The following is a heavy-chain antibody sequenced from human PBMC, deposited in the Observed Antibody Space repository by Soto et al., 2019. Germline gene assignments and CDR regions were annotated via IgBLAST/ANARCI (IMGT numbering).Heavy chain of an antibody. J-gene: IGHJ6*03. CDR1: GGSFSGYY. Sequence: PSETLSLTCAVYGGSFSGYYWSWIRQPPGKGLEWIGEINHGGSTNYNPPLKSRVTISVDTSKNQFSLKLSSVTAADTAVYYCARGPSNYDFWSNFDYYYYYMDVWGKGATVTVSS. D-gene: IGHD3-3*01. V-gene: IGHV4-34*01. CDR3: ARGPSNYDFWSNFDYYYYYMDV. CDR2: INHGGST.